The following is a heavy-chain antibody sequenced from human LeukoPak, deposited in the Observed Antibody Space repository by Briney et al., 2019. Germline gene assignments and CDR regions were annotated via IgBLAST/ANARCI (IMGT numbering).Heavy chain of an antibody. Sequence: GGSLRLSCAASGFTFSDYYMSWIRQAPGKGLEWVSYISSSGSTIYYADSVKGRFTISRDNAKNSLYLQMNSLRAEDTAVYYCARDMPNYVWGSYRTSGIDYWGQGTLVTVSS. CDR1: GFTFSDYY. V-gene: IGHV3-11*04. D-gene: IGHD3-16*01. J-gene: IGHJ4*02. CDR3: ARDMPNYVWGSYRTSGIDY. CDR2: ISSSGSTI.